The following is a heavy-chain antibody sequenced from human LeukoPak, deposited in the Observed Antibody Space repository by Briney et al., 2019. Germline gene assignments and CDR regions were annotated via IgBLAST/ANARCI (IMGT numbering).Heavy chain of an antibody. J-gene: IGHJ4*02. CDR3: ARNMGDY. V-gene: IGHV3-48*03. CDR2: ISCSGATI. D-gene: IGHD2/OR15-2a*01. CDR1: GFTFSNYE. Sequence: PGGSLRLSCAASGFTFSNYEMNWVRQAPGKGLEWIAHISCSGATIYSADPVKCRFTISRDNAKNSVYLQMKSLRAEDTAVYYCARNMGDYWGQGTLVTVSS.